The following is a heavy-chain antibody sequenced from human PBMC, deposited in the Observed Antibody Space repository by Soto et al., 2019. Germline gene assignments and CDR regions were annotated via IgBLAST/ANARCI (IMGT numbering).Heavy chain of an antibody. CDR1: GFTCSSYG. J-gene: IGHJ4*02. V-gene: IGHV3-33*01. D-gene: IGHD1-1*01. CDR3: ARDQSEDWNHCPLDY. Sequence: QVQLVESVGGVVQPGRSLRLSCAASGFTCSSYGMHWVRQAPGKGLEWVAVIWYEGSNKYYAYSVKGRFTISRDNSKNTLYLHMNSMRAEDTAVSYCARDQSEDWNHCPLDYWGQGTLVTVSS. CDR2: IWYEGSNK.